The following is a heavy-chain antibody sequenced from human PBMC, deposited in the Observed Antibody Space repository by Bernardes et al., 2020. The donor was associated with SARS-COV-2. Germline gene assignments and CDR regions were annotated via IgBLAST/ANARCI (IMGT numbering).Heavy chain of an antibody. J-gene: IGHJ4*02. D-gene: IGHD1-26*01. CDR3: AKFLAGSSPHRTGAANYFDY. CDR1: GFTFSSYA. Sequence: GGSLSLSCAASGFTFSSYAMNWVRQAPGRGLEWVSTISGSVGTTFYADYVKGRFTISRDNSKNTLYLQMNSLRAEDTAVYYCAKFLAGSSPHRTGAANYFDYWGQGTLVTVSS. V-gene: IGHV3-23*01. CDR2: ISGSVGTT.